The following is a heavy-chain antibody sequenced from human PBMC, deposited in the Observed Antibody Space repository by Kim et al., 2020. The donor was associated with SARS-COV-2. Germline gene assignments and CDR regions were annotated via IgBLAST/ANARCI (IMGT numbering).Heavy chain of an antibody. CDR3: ARDRGDGHNLGAFDI. J-gene: IGHJ3*02. D-gene: IGHD3-10*01. V-gene: IGHV3-53*01. CDR1: GFTVSSNY. Sequence: GGSLRLSCAASGFTVSSNYMSWVRQAPGKGLEWVSVIYSGGSTYYADSVKGRFTISRDNSKNTLYLQMNSLRAEDTAVYYCARDRGDGHNLGAFDIWGQGTMVTVSS. CDR2: IYSGGST.